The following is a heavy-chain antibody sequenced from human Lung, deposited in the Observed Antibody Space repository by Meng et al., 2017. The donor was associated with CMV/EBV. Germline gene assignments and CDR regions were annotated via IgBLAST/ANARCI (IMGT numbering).Heavy chain of an antibody. D-gene: IGHD3-22*01. V-gene: IGHV3-7*01. CDR2: IKKDGSEK. Sequence: GGSLRLXCKVSGFTFSNYWMNWVRQTPEKGLEWVANIKKDGSEKNYLGSVKGRFTISRDNAKNSLYLQMNRLRVEDTAVYYCAKTEYYYDSSGYWGVDYWGQGXLVTVSS. J-gene: IGHJ4*02. CDR3: AKTEYYYDSSGYWGVDY. CDR1: GFTFSNYW.